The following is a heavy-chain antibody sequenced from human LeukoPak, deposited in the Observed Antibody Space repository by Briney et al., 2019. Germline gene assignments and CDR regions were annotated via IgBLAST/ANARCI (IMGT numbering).Heavy chain of an antibody. Sequence: SVKVSCTVSGSTFSTFENNWVRQAPGQGLEWVGRIIPVLNIANYAQRFQGRVTITADKSTNTAYMELSSLTSEDTGTYYCARRSDTGVVPLNSYYCFDVWGQGTAVIVSS. CDR1: GSTFSTFE. CDR3: ARRSDTGVVPLNSYYCFDV. D-gene: IGHD2-21*01. V-gene: IGHV1-69*04. CDR2: IIPVLNIA. J-gene: IGHJ6*02.